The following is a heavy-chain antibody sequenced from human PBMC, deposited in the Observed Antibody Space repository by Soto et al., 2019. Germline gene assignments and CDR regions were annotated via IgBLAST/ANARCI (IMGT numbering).Heavy chain of an antibody. CDR2: IYYSGST. CDR1: GGSISSSSYY. D-gene: IGHD3-10*01. Sequence: PSETLSLTCTVSGGSISSSSYYWGWIRQPPGKGLEWIGSIYYSGSTYYNPSLKSRVTISVDTSKNQFSLKLSSVTAADTAVYYCARHGIWFGELPRRPFDYWGQGTLVTVSS. CDR3: ARHGIWFGELPRRPFDY. V-gene: IGHV4-39*01. J-gene: IGHJ4*02.